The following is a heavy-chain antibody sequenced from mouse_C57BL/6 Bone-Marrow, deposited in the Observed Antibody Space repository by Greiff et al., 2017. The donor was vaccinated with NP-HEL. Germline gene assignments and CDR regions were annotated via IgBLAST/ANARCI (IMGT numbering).Heavy chain of an antibody. Sequence: EVQLQQSGPVLVKPGASVKMSCKASGYTFTDYYMNWVKQSPGKSLEWIGVINPYNGGTSYNQKFKGKATLTVDKSSSTAYMELNSLTSEDSAVYYCARPTLLLRYYCDYWGQGTTLTVSS. V-gene: IGHV1-19*01. CDR3: ARPTLLLRYYCDY. D-gene: IGHD1-1*01. J-gene: IGHJ2*01. CDR2: INPYNGGT. CDR1: GYTFTDYY.